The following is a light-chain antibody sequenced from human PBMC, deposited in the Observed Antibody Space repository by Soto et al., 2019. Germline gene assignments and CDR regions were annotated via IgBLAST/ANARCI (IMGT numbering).Light chain of an antibody. Sequence: EIVLTQSPATLSLSPGERATLSCRASQSVSSSLAWYQHKPGQAPRLLISDASKRATALPARFSGSGSGTDFTLTISSLETEDFAVYYCQQRSKWPRTFGQGTKVESK. J-gene: IGKJ1*01. V-gene: IGKV3-11*01. CDR1: QSVSSS. CDR3: QQRSKWPRT. CDR2: DAS.